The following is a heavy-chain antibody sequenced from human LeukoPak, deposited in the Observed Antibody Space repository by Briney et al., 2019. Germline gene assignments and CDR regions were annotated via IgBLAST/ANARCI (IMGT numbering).Heavy chain of an antibody. Sequence: GESLKISCKGSGYSFTSYWIGWVRQMPGKGLKWMGIIYPGDSDTRYSPSFQGQVTISADKSISTAYLQWSSLKASDTAMYYCARYTPQHSIAFDIWGQGTMVTVSS. V-gene: IGHV5-51*01. J-gene: IGHJ3*02. D-gene: IGHD4-11*01. CDR3: ARYTPQHSIAFDI. CDR2: IYPGDSDT. CDR1: GYSFTSYW.